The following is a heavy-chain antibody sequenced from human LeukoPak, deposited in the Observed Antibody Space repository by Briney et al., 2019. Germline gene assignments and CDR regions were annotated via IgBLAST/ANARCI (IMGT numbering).Heavy chain of an antibody. CDR2: IGYDGTKK. Sequence: GGSLRLSCAVSGFIFRTYGIHWVRQAPGKGLQWVAFIGYDGTKKSYADSVKGRFTISRDNSKNTVDLQMNSLRVEDMARYYCVKDFSSPYPPVDFQHWGRGTLVTVSS. CDR1: GFIFRTYG. CDR3: VKDFSSPYPPVDFQH. J-gene: IGHJ1*01. D-gene: IGHD1-14*01. V-gene: IGHV3-30*02.